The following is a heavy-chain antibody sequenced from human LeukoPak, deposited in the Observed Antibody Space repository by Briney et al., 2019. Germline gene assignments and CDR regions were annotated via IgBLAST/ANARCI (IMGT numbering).Heavy chain of an antibody. CDR2: IRAYNGNT. CDR3: AREGIHYGVTVY. D-gene: IGHD4-17*01. CDR1: GYTFTTYG. V-gene: IGHV1-18*01. J-gene: IGHJ4*02. Sequence: ASVNVSCKASGYTFTTYGIRWVRQAPGQGLEWMGWIRAYNGNTNYAQTLQERVTMTTDTSTSTAYMELRSLRSDDTAVYYCAREGIHYGVTVYWGQGTLVTVSS.